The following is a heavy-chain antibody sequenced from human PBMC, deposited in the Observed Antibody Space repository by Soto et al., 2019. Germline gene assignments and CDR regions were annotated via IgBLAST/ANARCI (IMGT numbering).Heavy chain of an antibody. D-gene: IGHD2-8*02. CDR2: IYYSGST. CDR3: ARDDSGGFGSYYYYGMDV. J-gene: IGHJ6*02. Sequence: QVQLQESGPGLVKPSETLSLTCAVSGASISDYYWTWVRQPEGKGLEWIGNIYYSGSTNYNPSLKSRVTISVDTSKNQCSLRLSSVTAADTAVYYCARDDSGGFGSYYYYGMDVWGQGTTVTVSS. V-gene: IGHV4-59*01. CDR1: GASISDYY.